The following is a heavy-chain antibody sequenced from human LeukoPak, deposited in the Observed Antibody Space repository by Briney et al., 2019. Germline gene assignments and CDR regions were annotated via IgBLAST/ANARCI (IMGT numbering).Heavy chain of an antibody. CDR3: ARTGIAAAGTRNVGV. J-gene: IGHJ4*02. D-gene: IGHD6-13*01. V-gene: IGHV4-34*01. Sequence: SETLSLTCAVYGGSFSGYYWSWIRQPPGKGLEWIGEINHSGSTNYNPSLKSRVTISVDTSKNQFSLKLSPVTAADTAVYYCARTGIAAAGTRNVGVWGQGTLVTVSS. CDR2: INHSGST. CDR1: GGSFSGYY.